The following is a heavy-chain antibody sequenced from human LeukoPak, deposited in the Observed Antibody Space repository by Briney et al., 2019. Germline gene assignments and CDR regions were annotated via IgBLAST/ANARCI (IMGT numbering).Heavy chain of an antibody. J-gene: IGHJ4*02. CDR3: ASILLKIAAAGSDY. CDR2: ISGSGGST. CDR1: GFTFSSYA. Sequence: GGSLRLSCAASGFTFSSYAMSWVRQAPGKGLGWVSAISGSGGSTYYADSVKGRFTISRDNSKNTLYLQMNSLRAEDTAVYYCASILLKIAAAGSDYWGQGTLVTVSS. D-gene: IGHD6-13*01. V-gene: IGHV3-23*01.